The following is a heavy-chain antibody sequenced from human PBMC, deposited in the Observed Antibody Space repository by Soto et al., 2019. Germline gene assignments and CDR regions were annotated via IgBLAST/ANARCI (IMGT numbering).Heavy chain of an antibody. D-gene: IGHD3-9*01. CDR2: IYHSGSS. Sequence: PSETLSLTWAVSGGSISDGGYCWSWIRQPPGKGLEWIGYIYHSGSSYYNSSLKSRVTISVDRSKNQFSLKLSSVTAADTAVYYCARGMAEGQIFYYFDYWGQGALVTVSS. V-gene: IGHV4-30-2*01. J-gene: IGHJ4*02. CDR3: ARGMAEGQIFYYFDY. CDR1: GGSISDGGYC.